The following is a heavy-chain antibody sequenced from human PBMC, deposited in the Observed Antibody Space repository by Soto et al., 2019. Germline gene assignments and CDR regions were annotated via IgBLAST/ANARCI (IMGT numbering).Heavy chain of an antibody. J-gene: IGHJ6*02. CDR3: AREGYNYNGMDV. CDR1: GVSINTGDYY. V-gene: IGHV4-31*03. D-gene: IGHD5-18*01. Sequence: QVQLQESGPGLVKPSQTLSLTCSVSGVSINTGDYYWSWIRQHPGKGLEWIGYIYYSGSSYYNPSLKSRVTISLDTSKTQFSLKLTSVTDADTAVYYRAREGYNYNGMDVWGQGTTVTVSS. CDR2: IYYSGSS.